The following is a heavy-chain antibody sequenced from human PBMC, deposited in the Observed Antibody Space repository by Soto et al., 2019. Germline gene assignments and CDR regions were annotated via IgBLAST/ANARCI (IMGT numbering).Heavy chain of an antibody. CDR1: GGSISSSSFH. CDR2: IYYSGST. V-gene: IGHV4-39*01. CDR3: ARRKRAAGTDCWFDP. D-gene: IGHD6-13*01. J-gene: IGHJ5*02. Sequence: SETLSLTCAVSGGSISSSSFHWGWIRQPPGKGLEWIGSIYYSGSTYYSPSLKSRVTISVDTSKNQFSLKLSSVTAADTAVYYWARRKRAAGTDCWFDPWGQETLVTVS.